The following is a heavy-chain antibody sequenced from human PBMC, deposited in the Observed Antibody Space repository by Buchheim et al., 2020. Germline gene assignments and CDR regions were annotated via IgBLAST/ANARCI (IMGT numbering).Heavy chain of an antibody. D-gene: IGHD2-2*01. CDR2: IYHSGNT. CDR3: AREVYYITTISYGPYYYYGMDV. Sequence: QVQLQESGPGLVKPSGTLSLTCVVSGGSISSSNWWSWVRQPPGKGLEWIGEIYHSGNTKYNPSLKSRVTISVDKSKNQFSLKLIFVTAADTAVYYCAREVYYITTISYGPYYYYGMDVWGQGTT. V-gene: IGHV4-4*02. CDR1: GGSISSSNW. J-gene: IGHJ6*01.